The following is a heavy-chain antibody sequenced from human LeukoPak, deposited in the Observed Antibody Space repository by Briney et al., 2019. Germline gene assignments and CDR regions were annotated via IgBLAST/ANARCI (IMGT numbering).Heavy chain of an antibody. J-gene: IGHJ4*02. CDR2: INSDGSST. Sequence: GGSLRLSCAASGFTFSSYWMHWVRQAPGKVLVWVSRINSDGSSTSYADSVKGRFTISRDNAKNTLYLQMNSLRAEDTAVYYCAREWRYCSSTSCYSGFIYFDYWGQGTLVTVSS. CDR3: AREWRYCSSTSCYSGFIYFDY. CDR1: GFTFSSYW. V-gene: IGHV3-74*01. D-gene: IGHD2-2*01.